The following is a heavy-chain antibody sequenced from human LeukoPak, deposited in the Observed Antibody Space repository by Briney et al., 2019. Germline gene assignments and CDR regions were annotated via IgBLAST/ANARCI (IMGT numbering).Heavy chain of an antibody. CDR3: ARDLVTVTKGFDI. J-gene: IGHJ3*02. Sequence: PSETLSLTCVVSGDSFSSHYWTWIRQSPGKGLKWIGYISYIGSTNYNPSLKSRVTISIDTSKNQFSLKLRSVTAADTAVYYCARDLVTVTKGFDIWGQGTMVSVSS. CDR1: GDSFSSHY. D-gene: IGHD4-17*01. V-gene: IGHV4-59*11. CDR2: ISYIGST.